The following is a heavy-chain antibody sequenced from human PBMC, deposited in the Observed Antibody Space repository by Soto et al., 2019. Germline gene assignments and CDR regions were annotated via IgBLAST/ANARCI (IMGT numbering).Heavy chain of an antibody. J-gene: IGHJ6*02. V-gene: IGHV3-72*01. CDR3: SRGGYCSSTSCYSDYYGMDV. CDR2: TRNKANSYTT. CDR1: GFTFSDHY. Sequence: GSLRLSCAASGFTFSDHYMDWVRQAPGKGLEWVGRTRNKANSYTTEYAASVKGRFTISRDDSKNSLYLQMNSLKTEDTAVYYCSRGGYCSSTSCYSDYYGMDVWGQGTTVTVSS. D-gene: IGHD2-2*01.